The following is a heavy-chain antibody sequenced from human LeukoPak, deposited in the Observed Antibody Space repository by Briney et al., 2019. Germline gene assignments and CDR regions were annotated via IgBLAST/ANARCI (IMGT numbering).Heavy chain of an antibody. CDR3: ARGGELIDY. CDR2: IDYSGST. CDR1: GGSISSSSYY. V-gene: IGHV4-39*01. J-gene: IGHJ4*02. Sequence: PSETLSLTCTVAGGSISSSSYYWGWIRQPPGKGLECIGSIDYSGSTYYNPSLKSRVTISVDTSKNQFSLKLSSVTAADTAVYYCARGGELIDYWGQGTLVTVSS. D-gene: IGHD3-10*01.